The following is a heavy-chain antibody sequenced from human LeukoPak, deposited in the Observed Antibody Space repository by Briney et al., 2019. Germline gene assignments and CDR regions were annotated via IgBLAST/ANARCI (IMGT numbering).Heavy chain of an antibody. V-gene: IGHV3-11*04. CDR2: ISSSGSTI. Sequence: GGSLRLSCAASGFTFSDYYMSWIRQAPGKGLEWVSYISSSGSTIYYADSVKGRFTISRDNSKNTLYLQMNSLRAEDTAVYYCARDTYYEYYFDYWGQGTLVAVSS. J-gene: IGHJ4*02. D-gene: IGHD3-22*01. CDR1: GFTFSDYY. CDR3: ARDTYYEYYFDY.